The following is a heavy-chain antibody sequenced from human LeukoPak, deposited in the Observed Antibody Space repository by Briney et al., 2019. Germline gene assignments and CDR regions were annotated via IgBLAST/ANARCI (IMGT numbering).Heavy chain of an antibody. Sequence: GASVKVSCKASGGTFSSYAISWVRQAPGQGLDWMGGIIPLFKTAKYAQKFQDRVTITADESSSTVYMELSSLRSEDTAVYYCARADYDDYGNWALEAFDYWGQGTLVTVSS. CDR2: IIPLFKTA. CDR1: GGTFSSYA. CDR3: ARADYDDYGNWALEAFDY. V-gene: IGHV1-69*13. J-gene: IGHJ4*02. D-gene: IGHD4-17*01.